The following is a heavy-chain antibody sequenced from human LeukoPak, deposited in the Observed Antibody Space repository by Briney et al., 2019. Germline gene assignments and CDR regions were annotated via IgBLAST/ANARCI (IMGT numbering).Heavy chain of an antibody. V-gene: IGHV3-7*03. CDR1: GFPFSSNS. CDR2: LKPDGTTK. Sequence: GGSLRLSCAASGFPFSSNSITWSRKPPGKGLRWLPNLKPDGTTKFYVDSVKGRFTISRDNALNSLYLQMNSLRAEDTAIYHCARSIPYGTTWYGRSDYWGQGTLVTVSS. J-gene: IGHJ4*02. D-gene: IGHD6-13*01. CDR3: ARSIPYGTTWYGRSDY.